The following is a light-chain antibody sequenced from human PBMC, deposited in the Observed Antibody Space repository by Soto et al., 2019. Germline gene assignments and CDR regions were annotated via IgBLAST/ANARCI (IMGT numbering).Light chain of an antibody. Sequence: EITLTQSPGTLSLSPGERATLSCRASQSVSDYLAWYQQKAGQPPRVLIYGASNRATDIPARFSGSGSGTDFTLTISRLEPEDFAVYYCQDHGRSPLTFGGGTKVDIK. CDR1: QSVSDY. V-gene: IGKV3-20*01. CDR3: QDHGRSPLT. CDR2: GAS. J-gene: IGKJ4*01.